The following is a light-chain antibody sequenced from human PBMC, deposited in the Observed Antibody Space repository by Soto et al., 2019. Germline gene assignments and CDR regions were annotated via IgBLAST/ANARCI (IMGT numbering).Light chain of an antibody. CDR3: CSYAGSSSFYV. V-gene: IGLV2-23*01. CDR1: SSDVGSYNL. CDR2: EGS. J-gene: IGLJ1*01. Sequence: QSALTQPDSVPGSPGQSITISCTGTSSDVGSYNLVSWYQHHPGKAPKLMIYEGSKRPSGVSNRFSGSKSGNTASLTISGLQAEDEADYYCCSYAGSSSFYVFGTGTKVTVL.